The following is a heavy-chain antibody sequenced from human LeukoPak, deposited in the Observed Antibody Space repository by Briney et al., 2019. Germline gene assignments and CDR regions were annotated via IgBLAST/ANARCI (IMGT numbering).Heavy chain of an antibody. Sequence: GGSLRLSCAASGFTFSSYAMHWVRQAPGKGLEWVAVISYDGSNKYYADSVKGRFTISRDNSKNTLYLQMNSLRAEDTAVYYCARERYSGSYGGLDYWGQGTLVTVSS. D-gene: IGHD1-26*01. CDR3: ARERYSGSYGGLDY. CDR1: GFTFSSYA. J-gene: IGHJ4*02. CDR2: ISYDGSNK. V-gene: IGHV3-30*04.